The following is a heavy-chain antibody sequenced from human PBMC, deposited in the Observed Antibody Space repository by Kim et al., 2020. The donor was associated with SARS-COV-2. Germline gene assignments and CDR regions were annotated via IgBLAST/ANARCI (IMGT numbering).Heavy chain of an antibody. D-gene: IGHD3-10*01. CDR3: ARWGTNYYGSGSYYHYYYYGMDV. CDR2: ISYDGSNK. V-gene: IGHV3-30*04. Sequence: GGSLRLSCAASGFTFSSYAMHWVRQAPGKGLEWVAVISYDGSNKYYADSVKGRFTISRDNSKNTLYLQMNSLRAEDTAVYYCARWGTNYYGSGSYYHYYYYGMDVWGQGTTVTVSS. CDR1: GFTFSSYA. J-gene: IGHJ6*02.